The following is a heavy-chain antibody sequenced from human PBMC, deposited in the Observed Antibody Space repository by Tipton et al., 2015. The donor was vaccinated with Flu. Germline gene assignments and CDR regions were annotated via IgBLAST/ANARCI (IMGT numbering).Heavy chain of an antibody. J-gene: IGHJ3*02. CDR3: ARAGFYSGSNHAFDI. D-gene: IGHD1-26*01. CDR1: GASINSGGYY. Sequence: TLSLTCTVPGASINSGGYYWSWIRHLPGKGLEWIGYINYSGLTYYNPSLKSRISISVDTSRDHFSLKMRSLTAADTAVYYCARAGFYSGSNHAFDIWGQGTMVTVSS. CDR2: INYSGLT. V-gene: IGHV4-31*03.